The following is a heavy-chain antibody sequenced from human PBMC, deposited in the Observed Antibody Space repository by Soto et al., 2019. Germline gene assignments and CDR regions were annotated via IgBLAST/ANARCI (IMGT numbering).Heavy chain of an antibody. V-gene: IGHV4-31*03. Sequence: SDTLSLTCSVSGGSISIGGYYWSWIRQHPGKGLEWIGYIYYSGSTSYNPSLKSRVTISVDTSKNQFSLKLSSVTAADTAVYYCARGYCSSTSCFDPWGQGTLVTVSS. CDR2: IYYSGST. CDR1: GGSISIGGYY. D-gene: IGHD2-2*01. CDR3: ARGYCSSTSCFDP. J-gene: IGHJ5*02.